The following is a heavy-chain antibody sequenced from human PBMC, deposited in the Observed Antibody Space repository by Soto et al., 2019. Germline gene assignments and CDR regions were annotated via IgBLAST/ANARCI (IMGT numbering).Heavy chain of an antibody. J-gene: IGHJ3*02. CDR1: GFTFSDYY. CDR2: ISSSGSTI. D-gene: IGHD3-22*01. CDR3: ARVYDTSPGDAFDI. Sequence: PGGSLRLSCAASGFTFSDYYMSWIRQAPGKGLEWVSYISSSGSTIYYADSVKGRFTISRDNAKNSLYLQMNSLRAEDTAVYYCARVYDTSPGDAFDIWGQGTMVTVSS. V-gene: IGHV3-11*01.